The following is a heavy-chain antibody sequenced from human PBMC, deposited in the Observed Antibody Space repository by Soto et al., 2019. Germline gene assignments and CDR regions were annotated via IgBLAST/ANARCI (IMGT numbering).Heavy chain of an antibody. J-gene: IGHJ5*02. V-gene: IGHV1-18*01. Sequence: QVQLVQSGAEVKKPGASVKVSCKASGYTFTSYGISWVRQAPGQGLEWMGWISVYNGNTNYAQKLQGRVSMTTDTPTSTVYRELGSLRSDDPAVNYCARIVGADRRWSDPWGQGPLVPVPS. D-gene: IGHD1-26*01. CDR1: GYTFTSYG. CDR2: ISVYNGNT. CDR3: ARIVGADRRWSDP.